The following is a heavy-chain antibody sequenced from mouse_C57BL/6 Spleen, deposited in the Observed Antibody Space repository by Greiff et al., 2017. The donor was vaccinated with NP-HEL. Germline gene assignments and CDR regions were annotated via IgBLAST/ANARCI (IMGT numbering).Heavy chain of an antibody. CDR1: GYSFTDYN. V-gene: IGHV1-39*01. CDR3: AKGGRWSYALGY. CDR2: INPNYGTT. J-gene: IGHJ4*01. Sequence: VQLKESGPELVKPGASVKISCKASGYSFTDYNMNWVKQSNGKSLEWIGVINPNYGTTSYNQKFKGKATLTVDQSSSTAYMQLNSLTYEDSAVYCCAKGGRWSYALGYWGQGTSVTVSS. D-gene: IGHD2-3*01.